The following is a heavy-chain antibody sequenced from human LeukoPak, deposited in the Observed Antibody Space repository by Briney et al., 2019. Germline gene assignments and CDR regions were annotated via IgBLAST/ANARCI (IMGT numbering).Heavy chain of an antibody. J-gene: IGHJ3*02. CDR2: ISAYNGNT. Sequence: ASVTVSCKASGYTFTSYGISWVRQAPGQGLEWMGWISAYNGNTNYAQKLQGRVTLTRDTYTSTAYMELRSLRSDDTAVYFCARGMSGYTEDPFDIWGQGTVVTVSS. D-gene: IGHD3-3*01. V-gene: IGHV1-18*01. CDR3: ARGMSGYTEDPFDI. CDR1: GYTFTSYG.